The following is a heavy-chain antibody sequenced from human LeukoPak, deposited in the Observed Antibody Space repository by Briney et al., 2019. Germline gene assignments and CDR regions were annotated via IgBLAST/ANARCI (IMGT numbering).Heavy chain of an antibody. Sequence: SETLSLTCTISGASISSFYWGWIRRPPGKGLEWIGSIYYSGSTYYNPSLKSRVTISVDTSKNQFSLKLSSVTAADTAVYYCARSYYYDSSGYYWWGQGTLVTVSS. CDR1: GASISSFY. CDR2: IYYSGST. CDR3: ARSYYYDSSGYYW. J-gene: IGHJ4*02. V-gene: IGHV4-39*01. D-gene: IGHD3-22*01.